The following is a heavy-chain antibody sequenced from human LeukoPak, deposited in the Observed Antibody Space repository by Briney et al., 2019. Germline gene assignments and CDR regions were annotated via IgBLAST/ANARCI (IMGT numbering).Heavy chain of an antibody. CDR3: ARHATADIFYDSSGYNY. D-gene: IGHD3-22*01. CDR2: LYYSGST. J-gene: IGHJ4*02. V-gene: IGHV4-39*01. CDR1: GGSITNNNYY. Sequence: SETLSLTCTVSGGSITNNNYYWDWIRQPPGKGLEWIGDLYYSGSTHYNPSLKSRVTISVDTSKNQFSLKLNSVTAADTAVYYCARHATADIFYDSSGYNYWGQGTLVTVSS.